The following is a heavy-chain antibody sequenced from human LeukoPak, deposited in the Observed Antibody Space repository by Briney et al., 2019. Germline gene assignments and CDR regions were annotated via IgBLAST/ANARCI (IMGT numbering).Heavy chain of an antibody. V-gene: IGHV5-51*01. CDR2: IYPGDSDT. CDR3: ARRYYYDSSGYFHYFDY. Sequence: GESLKISCKGSGYSFTSYWIGWVRQMPGKGREWMGIIYPGDSDTRYSPSFQGQVTISADKSISTAYLQWSSLKASDTAMYYCARRYYYDSSGYFHYFDYWGQGTLVTVSS. D-gene: IGHD3-22*01. CDR1: GYSFTSYW. J-gene: IGHJ4*02.